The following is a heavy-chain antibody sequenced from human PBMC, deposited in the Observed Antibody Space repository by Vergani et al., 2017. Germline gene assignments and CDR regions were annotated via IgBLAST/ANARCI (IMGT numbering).Heavy chain of an antibody. V-gene: IGHV1-69*04. CDR2: IIPILGIA. CDR1: GGTFSSYA. D-gene: IGHD5-18*01. Sequence: QVQLVQSGAEVKKPGSSVKVSCKASGGTFSSYAISWVRQAPGQGLEWMGRIIPILGIANYAQKFQGRVTMTRDTSTSTVYMELSSLRSEDTAVYYCARGGYSYGSLDYWGQGTLVTVSS. J-gene: IGHJ4*02. CDR3: ARGGYSYGSLDY.